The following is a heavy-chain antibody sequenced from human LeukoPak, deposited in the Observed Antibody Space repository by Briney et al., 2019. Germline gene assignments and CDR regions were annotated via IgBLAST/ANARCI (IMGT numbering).Heavy chain of an antibody. D-gene: IGHD3-22*01. CDR2: INHSGST. J-gene: IGHJ4*02. CDR1: GGSFSGYC. V-gene: IGHV4-34*01. CDR3: ARQKSRYYYDSSGYYWVATHFDY. Sequence: SETLSLTCAVYGGSFSGYCWSWIRQPPGKGLEWIGEINHSGSTNYNPSLKSRVTISVDTSKNQFSLKLSSVTAADTAVYYCARQKSRYYYDSSGYYWVATHFDYWGQGTLVTVSS.